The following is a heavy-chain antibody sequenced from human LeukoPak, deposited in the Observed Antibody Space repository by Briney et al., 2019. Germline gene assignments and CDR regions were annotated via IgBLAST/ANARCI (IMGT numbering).Heavy chain of an antibody. CDR3: AKDWHILTGRNCFDP. D-gene: IGHD3-9*01. J-gene: IGHJ5*02. CDR1: GYTFNNYG. CDR2: VTSYNGDT. V-gene: IGHV1-18*01. Sequence: ASVKVSCKASGYTFNNYGISWVRQAPGQGLEWMGWVTSYNGDTDYAQKFQGRVTMSTDTSTSTAYMELRSLRFDDTAIYYCAKDWHILTGRNCFDPWGQGTLVTVSS.